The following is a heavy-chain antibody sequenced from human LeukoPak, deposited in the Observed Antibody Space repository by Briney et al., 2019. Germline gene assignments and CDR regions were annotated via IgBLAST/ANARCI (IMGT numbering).Heavy chain of an antibody. J-gene: IGHJ5*02. Sequence: GASMKVSCKVSGYTLTELSMHWVRQAPGKGLEWMGGFDPEDGETIYAQKFQGRVTMTEDTSTDTAYMELSSLRSEDTAVYYCATEARGVTRDWFDPWGQGTLVTVSS. CDR1: GYTLTELS. CDR3: ATEARGVTRDWFDP. CDR2: FDPEDGET. D-gene: IGHD4-23*01. V-gene: IGHV1-24*01.